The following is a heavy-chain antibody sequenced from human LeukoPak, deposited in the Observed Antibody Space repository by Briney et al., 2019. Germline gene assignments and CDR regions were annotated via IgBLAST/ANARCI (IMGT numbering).Heavy chain of an antibody. CDR1: GFTFSSYA. CDR3: AKYTDDYSDY. D-gene: IGHD5-24*01. CDR2: ISGSAGST. J-gene: IGHJ4*02. V-gene: IGHV3-23*01. Sequence: PGGSLRLSCAASGFTFSSYAMSWVRQAPGKGLEWVSAISGSAGSTYYADSVKGRFTISRDNSKNTLYLQMNSPRAEDTAVYYCAKYTDDYSDYWGQGTLVTVSS.